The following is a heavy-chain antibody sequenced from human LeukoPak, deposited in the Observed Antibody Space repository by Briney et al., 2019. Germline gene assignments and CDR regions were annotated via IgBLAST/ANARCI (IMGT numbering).Heavy chain of an antibody. V-gene: IGHV1-58*01. CDR3: AADSSHSSGYYYSDS. Sequence: SVKVSCKASGFTFTSSAVQWVRQARGQRLEWIGWIVVGSGNTNYAQKFQERVTITRDMSTSTAYMELSSLRSEDTAVYYCAADSSHSSGYYYSDSWGQGTLVTVSS. CDR2: IVVGSGNT. D-gene: IGHD3-22*01. J-gene: IGHJ4*02. CDR1: GFTFTSSA.